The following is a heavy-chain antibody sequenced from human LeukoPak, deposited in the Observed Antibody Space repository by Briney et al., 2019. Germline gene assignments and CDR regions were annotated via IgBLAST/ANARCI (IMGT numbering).Heavy chain of an antibody. Sequence: SETLSLTCTVSGGSISSSSYYWGWIRQPPGKGLEWIGSIYYSGSTYYNPSLKSRVTISVDTSKNQFSLKLSSVTAADTAVCYCARHAPRGYSYGYFYFDYWGQGTLVTVSS. J-gene: IGHJ4*02. D-gene: IGHD5-18*01. V-gene: IGHV4-39*01. CDR3: ARHAPRGYSYGYFYFDY. CDR2: IYYSGST. CDR1: GGSISSSSYY.